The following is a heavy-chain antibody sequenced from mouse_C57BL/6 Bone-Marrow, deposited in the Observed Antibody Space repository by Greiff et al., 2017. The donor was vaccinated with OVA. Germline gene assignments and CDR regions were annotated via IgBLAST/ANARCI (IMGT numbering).Heavy chain of an antibody. Sequence: ESGAELARPGASVKLSCKASGYTFTSYGISWVKQRTGQGLEWIGEIYPRSGNTYYNEKFKGKATLTADKSSSTAYMELRSLTSEDSAVYFCASNYYGSGYYAMDYWGQGTSVTVSS. D-gene: IGHD1-1*01. CDR3: ASNYYGSGYYAMDY. CDR1: GYTFTSYG. CDR2: IYPRSGNT. J-gene: IGHJ4*01. V-gene: IGHV1-81*01.